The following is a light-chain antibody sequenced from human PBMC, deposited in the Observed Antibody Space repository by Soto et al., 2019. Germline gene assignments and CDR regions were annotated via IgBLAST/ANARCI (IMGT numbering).Light chain of an antibody. J-gene: IGKJ1*01. CDR1: QSMATY. Sequence: DIQMTQSPSSLSASVGDRVTITCRASQSMATYLNWYQQKPGKAPQLLIYGASSLQSGVPSRFSGSGSGTDFTLIILSLQPEDFATYYCQQTYSTPRTFGQGTKVDIK. CDR3: QQTYSTPRT. V-gene: IGKV1-39*01. CDR2: GAS.